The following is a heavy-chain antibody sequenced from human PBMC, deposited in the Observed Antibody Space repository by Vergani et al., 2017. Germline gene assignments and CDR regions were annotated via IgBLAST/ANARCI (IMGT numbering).Heavy chain of an antibody. V-gene: IGHV5-51*03. CDR3: AKTHDFSSLYSSYNWFDP. CDR1: GYSITNYW. Sequence: EVQLVQSGAEVKKPGESLNISCQGSGYSITNYWIAWVRQRPGKGLEWMGIIYAGDSDVRYSPSFQGQVTMSVHNSLSTAYLQWSSLKASDTATYYCAKTHDFSSLYSSYNWFDPWGQGTQVTVSS. CDR2: IYAGDSDV. J-gene: IGHJ5*02. D-gene: IGHD3-3*01.